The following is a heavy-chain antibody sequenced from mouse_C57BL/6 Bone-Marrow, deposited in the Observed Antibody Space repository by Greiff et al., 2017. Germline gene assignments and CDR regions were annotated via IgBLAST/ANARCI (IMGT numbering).Heavy chain of an antibody. CDR3: ARWGGPRFAY. CDR1: GFTFSSYG. Sequence: EVQGVESGGVLVKPGGSLKLSCAASGFTFSSYGMSWVRQTPDKRLEWVATISSGGSYTYYPDSVKGRFTISRDNAKNTLYLQMSSLKSEDTAMYYCARWGGPRFAYWGQGTLVTVSA. V-gene: IGHV5-6*01. J-gene: IGHJ3*01. CDR2: ISSGGSYT.